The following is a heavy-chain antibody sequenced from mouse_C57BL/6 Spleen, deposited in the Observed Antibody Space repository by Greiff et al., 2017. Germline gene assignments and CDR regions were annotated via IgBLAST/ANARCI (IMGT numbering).Heavy chain of an antibody. D-gene: IGHD1-1*01. V-gene: IGHV1-81*01. J-gene: IGHJ4*01. Sequence: VKLVESGAELARPGASVKLSCKASGYTFTSYGISWVKQRTGQGLEWIGEIYPRSGNTYYNEKFKGKATLTADKSSSTAYMELRSLTSEDSAVYFCAPYYGSSAMDYWGQGTSVTVSS. CDR2: IYPRSGNT. CDR3: APYYGSSAMDY. CDR1: GYTFTSYG.